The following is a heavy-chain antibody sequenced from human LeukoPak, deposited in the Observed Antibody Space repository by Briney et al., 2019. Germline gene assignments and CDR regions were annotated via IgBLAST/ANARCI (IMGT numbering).Heavy chain of an antibody. CDR1: GFTFSSYA. CDR3: AKTEAGGRRSYFDY. V-gene: IGHV3-23*01. J-gene: IGHJ4*02. D-gene: IGHD6-19*01. CDR2: ISGSGGST. Sequence: PGGSLRLSCAASGFTFSSYAMSWVRQAPGKGLEWVSAISGSGGSTYYADSVKGRFTISRDNSKNTLYLQMNSLRAEDTAVYYCAKTEAGGRRSYFDYWGQGTLVTVSP.